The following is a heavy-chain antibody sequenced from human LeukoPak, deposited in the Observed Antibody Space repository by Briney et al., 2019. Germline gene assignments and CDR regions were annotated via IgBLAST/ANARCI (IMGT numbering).Heavy chain of an antibody. D-gene: IGHD2-2*01. CDR1: GGSFSGYY. CDR2: INHSGST. J-gene: IGHJ6*01. Sequence: SETLSLTCAVYGGSFSGYYWSWIRQPPGKGLEWIGEINHSGSTNYNPSLKSRVTISVDTSKNQFSLKLSSVAAADTAVYYCARADFFYCSSTSCSTIREDYYYGMDVWGQGTTVTVSS. V-gene: IGHV4-34*01. CDR3: ARADFFYCSSTSCSTIREDYYYGMDV.